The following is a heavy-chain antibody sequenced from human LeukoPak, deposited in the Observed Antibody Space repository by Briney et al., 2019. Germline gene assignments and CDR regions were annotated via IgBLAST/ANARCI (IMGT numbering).Heavy chain of an antibody. Sequence: SETLSLTCTVSGDSISSYYWSWIRQPAGKGLEWIGRIYTSGNTKYNPSLKSRVTISVDTSKNQFSLKLSSVTAADTAVYYCARDSYSSGWYGGSDYWGQGTLVTVSS. J-gene: IGHJ4*02. V-gene: IGHV4-4*07. CDR2: IYTSGNT. CDR3: ARDSYSSGWYGGSDY. CDR1: GDSISSYY. D-gene: IGHD6-19*01.